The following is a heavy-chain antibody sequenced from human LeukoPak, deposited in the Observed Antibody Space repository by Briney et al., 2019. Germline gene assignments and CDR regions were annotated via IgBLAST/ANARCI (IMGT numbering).Heavy chain of an antibody. V-gene: IGHV3-23*01. D-gene: IGHD4-17*01. CDR3: AKSDGDYDDYFDY. CDR1: GFTFSSYA. CDR2: ISGSGGST. J-gene: IGHJ4*02. Sequence: PGGSLRLSCAASGFTFSSYAMSWVRQAPGKGLEWVSAISGSGGSTYYADSVKGRFTISRDNSKNTLYLQINSLRAEDTAVYYCAKSDGDYDDYFDYWGQGTLVTVSS.